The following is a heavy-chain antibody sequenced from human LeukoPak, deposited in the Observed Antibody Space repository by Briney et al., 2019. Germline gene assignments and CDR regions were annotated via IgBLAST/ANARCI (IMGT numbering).Heavy chain of an antibody. CDR1: GFTFSSYV. CDR2: ISYDGSNE. J-gene: IGHJ4*02. D-gene: IGHD6-13*01. V-gene: IGHV3-30*04. Sequence: PGGSLRLSCAASGFTFSSYVMHWVRQAPGKGLEWVAIISYDGSNEYYADSVKGRFTISRDNSKNTLYLQMNSLRAEDTALYYCARDLYSNSWYFVSPGGYWGQGTLVTVSS. CDR3: ARDLYSNSWYFVSPGGY.